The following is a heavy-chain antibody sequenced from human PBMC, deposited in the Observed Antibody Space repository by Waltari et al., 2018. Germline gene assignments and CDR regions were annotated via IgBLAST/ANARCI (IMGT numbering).Heavy chain of an antibody. CDR2: IYYSGST. J-gene: IGHJ4*02. CDR3: ARDREGYCSGGSCYLSYFDY. Sequence: QLQLQESGPGLVKPSETLSLTCTVSGGSISSSSYYWGWIRQPPGKGLEWIGSIYYSGSTYYNPSLKSRVTISVDTSKNQFSLKLSSVTAADTAVYYCARDREGYCSGGSCYLSYFDYWGQGTLVTVSS. V-gene: IGHV4-39*07. CDR1: GGSISSSSYY. D-gene: IGHD2-15*01.